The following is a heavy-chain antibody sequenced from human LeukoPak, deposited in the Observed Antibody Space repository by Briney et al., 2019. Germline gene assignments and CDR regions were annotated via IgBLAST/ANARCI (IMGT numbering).Heavy chain of an antibody. V-gene: IGHV3-23*01. CDR2: ISGSGGST. D-gene: IGHD2-8*01. CDR3: AKDSDDIVLVVYAIFSDY. CDR1: GFTFSSYA. Sequence: GGSLRLSCAASGFTFSSYAMSWVRQAPGKGLEWVSAISGSGGSTYYADSVKGRFTISRDNSKNTLYLQMNSLRAEDTAVYYCAKDSDDIVLVVYAIFSDYWGQGTLVTVSS. J-gene: IGHJ4*02.